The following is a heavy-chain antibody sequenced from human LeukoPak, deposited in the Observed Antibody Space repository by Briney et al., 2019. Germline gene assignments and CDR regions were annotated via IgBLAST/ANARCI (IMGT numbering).Heavy chain of an antibody. CDR2: ISSSSSYI. Sequence: GGSLRLSCAASGFTFSSYSMNWVRQAPGKGLEWVSYISSSSSYIYYADSVKGRFTISRDNAKNSLYLQMNSLRAEDTAVYYCARARFSAGPPFVNYWGQGTLVTVSS. J-gene: IGHJ4*02. D-gene: IGHD6-13*01. CDR3: ARARFSAGPPFVNY. CDR1: GFTFSSYS. V-gene: IGHV3-21*05.